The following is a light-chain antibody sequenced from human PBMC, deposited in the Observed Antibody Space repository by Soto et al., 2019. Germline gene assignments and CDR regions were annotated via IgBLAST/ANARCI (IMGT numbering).Light chain of an antibody. CDR1: QGISSY. CDR2: AAS. CDR3: QQLTTYPLT. J-gene: IGKJ4*01. V-gene: IGKV1-9*01. Sequence: DIQLTQSPSFLSASVGDRVTITCRASQGISSYLAWYQQKPGKAPKLLIYAASTLQSGVPSRFSGSGSGTDFTLTISNLQPEDFATYYCQQLTTYPLTFGGGTRVEIK.